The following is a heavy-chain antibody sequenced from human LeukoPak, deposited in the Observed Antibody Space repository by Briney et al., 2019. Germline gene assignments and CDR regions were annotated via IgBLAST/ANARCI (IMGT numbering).Heavy chain of an antibody. V-gene: IGHV3-48*01. CDR3: ASQAVAGCDY. D-gene: IGHD6-19*01. Sequence: PGGSLRLSCVASGFTFRSYCMNWVRQAPGKGLEWVSYISSSSSTIYYADSVKGRFTISRDNAKNSLYLQMNSLRAEDTAVYYCASQAVAGCDYWGQGTLVTVSS. CDR1: GFTFRSYC. J-gene: IGHJ4*02. CDR2: ISSSSSTI.